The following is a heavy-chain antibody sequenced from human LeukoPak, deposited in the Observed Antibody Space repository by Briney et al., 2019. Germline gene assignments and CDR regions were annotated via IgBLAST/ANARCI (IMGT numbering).Heavy chain of an antibody. Sequence: GGSLRLSCAASGFTFDDYTMHWVRQAPGKGLEWVSLINGDGDSTYYADSVKGRFTVSRGNTKNSLYLHMNSLRTEDTALYYCAKVGGSTWIQLWLLDYWGQGTLVTVSS. D-gene: IGHD5-18*01. CDR2: INGDGDST. CDR3: AKVGGSTWIQLWLLDY. V-gene: IGHV3-43*02. CDR1: GFTFDDYT. J-gene: IGHJ4*02.